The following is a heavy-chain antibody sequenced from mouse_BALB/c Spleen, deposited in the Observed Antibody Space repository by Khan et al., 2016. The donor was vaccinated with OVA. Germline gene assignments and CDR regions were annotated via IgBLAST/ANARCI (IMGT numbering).Heavy chain of an antibody. J-gene: IGHJ3*01. CDR2: ISSGGDNT. CDR3: ARSNYGTVAY. D-gene: IGHD2-1*01. Sequence: EVELVESGGGLVKPGGSLKLSCAASGFTFSSYTMSWVRQTPEKSLEWVATISSGGDNTYYHARVKGRFTISRDNAKNNLYLQMSSLMSEDTALYYCARSNYGTVAYWGQGTLVTVSA. V-gene: IGHV5-9*03. CDR1: GFTFSSYT.